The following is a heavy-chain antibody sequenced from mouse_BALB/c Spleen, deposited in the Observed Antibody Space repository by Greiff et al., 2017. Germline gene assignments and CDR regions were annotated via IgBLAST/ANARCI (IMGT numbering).Heavy chain of an antibody. J-gene: IGHJ2*01. CDR1: GFTFSSYG. V-gene: IGHV5-6*01. Sequence: EVKLMESGGDLVKPGGSLKLSCAASGFTFSSYGMSWVRQTPDKRLEWVATISSGGSYTYYPDSVKGRFTISRDNAKNTLYLQMSSLKSEDTAMYYCARHAISYFDYWGQGTTLTVSS. CDR3: ARHAISYFDY. CDR2: ISSGGSYT.